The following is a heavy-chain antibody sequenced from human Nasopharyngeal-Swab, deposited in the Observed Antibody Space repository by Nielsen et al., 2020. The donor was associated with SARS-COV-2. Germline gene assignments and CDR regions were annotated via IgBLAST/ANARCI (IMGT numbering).Heavy chain of an antibody. D-gene: IGHD5-12*01. CDR2: INPNSGGT. J-gene: IGHJ4*02. V-gene: IGHV1-2*06. Sequence: WGRQAPGQGLEWMGRINPNSGGTNYAQKFQGRVTMTRDTSISTAYMELSRLRSDDTAVYYCARILSGYDRYYFDYWGQGTLVTVSS. CDR3: ARILSGYDRYYFDY.